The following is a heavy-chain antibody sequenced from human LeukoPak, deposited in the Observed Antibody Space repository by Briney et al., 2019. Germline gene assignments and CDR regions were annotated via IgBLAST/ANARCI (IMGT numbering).Heavy chain of an antibody. CDR2: MNHNSGST. Sequence: ASVKVSCKASGYTFISYDINWVRQATGQGLEWMGYMNHNSGSTDYAQKFQGRVTLTRDTSTSTAYMELNSLRPDDTAVYYCARDLGSSSWNAFDIWGQGTMVTVSS. V-gene: IGHV1-8*01. CDR3: ARDLGSSSWNAFDI. CDR1: GYTFISYD. J-gene: IGHJ3*02. D-gene: IGHD6-13*01.